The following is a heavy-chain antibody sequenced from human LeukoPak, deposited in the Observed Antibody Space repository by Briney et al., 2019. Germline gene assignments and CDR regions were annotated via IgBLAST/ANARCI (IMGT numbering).Heavy chain of an antibody. Sequence: GRSLRLSCAASGFTFSSYAMHWVRQAPGKGLEWVAVISYDGSNKYYADSVKGRFTISRDNSKNTLYLQMNSLRAEDTAVYYCARDSVDTAMVTGWFDPWGQGTLVTVSS. J-gene: IGHJ5*02. CDR3: ARDSVDTAMVTGWFDP. CDR2: ISYDGSNK. D-gene: IGHD5-18*01. CDR1: GFTFSSYA. V-gene: IGHV3-30*04.